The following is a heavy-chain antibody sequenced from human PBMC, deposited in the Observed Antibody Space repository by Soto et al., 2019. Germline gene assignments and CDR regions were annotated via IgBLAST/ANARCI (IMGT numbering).Heavy chain of an antibody. J-gene: IGHJ3*02. CDR2: ISGSGGST. V-gene: IGHV3-23*01. Sequence: EVQLLESGGGLVQPGGSLRLSCAASGFTFSSYAMSWVRQAPGKGLEWVSAISGSGGSTYYADSVKGRFTISRDNSKNTLYLQMNSLRAEDTAVYYWAKDRHVVVVAATSFDIWGQGTMVTVSS. CDR1: GFTFSSYA. CDR3: AKDRHVVVVAATSFDI. D-gene: IGHD2-15*01.